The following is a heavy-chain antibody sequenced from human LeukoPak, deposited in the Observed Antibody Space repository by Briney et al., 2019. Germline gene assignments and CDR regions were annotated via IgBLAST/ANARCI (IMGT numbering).Heavy chain of an antibody. D-gene: IGHD4-23*01. V-gene: IGHV6-1*01. CDR3: ARVTTVAEYYYYYMDV. CDR2: TYYRSKWYD. J-gene: IGHJ6*03. CDR1: GDSVSSNSAA. Sequence: SQTLSLTCAISGDSVSSNSAAWNWIRQSPSRGLEWLGRTYYRSKWYDDYAVSVKSRITINPDTSKNQFSLQLNSVTPEDTAVYYCARVTTVAEYYYYYMDVWGKGTTVTVSS.